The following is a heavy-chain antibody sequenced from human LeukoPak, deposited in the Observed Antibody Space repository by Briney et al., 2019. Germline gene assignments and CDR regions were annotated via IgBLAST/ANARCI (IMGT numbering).Heavy chain of an antibody. J-gene: IGHJ3*02. CDR1: GYTFTNYG. D-gene: IGHD7-27*01. Sequence: ASVKVSCKASGYTFTNYGISWVRQAPGQGLEWMGWTSAYNGNTNYAQKLQGRVTMTTDTSTSTAYMELRSLRSDDTAVYYCARDIPGAWAFDIWGQGTMVTVSS. CDR2: TSAYNGNT. CDR3: ARDIPGAWAFDI. V-gene: IGHV1-18*01.